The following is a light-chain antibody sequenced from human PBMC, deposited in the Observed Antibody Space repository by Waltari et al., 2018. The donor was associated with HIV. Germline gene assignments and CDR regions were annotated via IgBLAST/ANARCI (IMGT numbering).Light chain of an antibody. J-gene: IGLJ1*01. CDR3: CSYTGSSTRRPYV. Sequence: QSALTQPASVSGSPGQSITISCTGTSSDVGSYNLVSWYQQHPGKAPKVMIYEGSKRPSGVSNRFSGSKSGNTGSLTIAGLQAEDEADYYCCSYTGSSTRRPYVFGTGTKVTVL. CDR2: EGS. V-gene: IGLV2-23*01. CDR1: SSDVGSYNL.